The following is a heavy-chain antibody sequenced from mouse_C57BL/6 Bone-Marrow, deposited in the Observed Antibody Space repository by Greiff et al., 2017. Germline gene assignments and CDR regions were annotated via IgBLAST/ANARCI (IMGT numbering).Heavy chain of an antibody. CDR1: GYTFTSYG. J-gene: IGHJ1*03. CDR3: AILLWYFDV. CDR2: IYPRSGNT. Sequence: VQLQQSGAELARPGASVKLSCKASGYTFTSYGISWVKQRTGQGLEWIGEIYPRSGNTYYNEKFKGKSTLTVDKSSSTAYMQLSSLTSEDSAVYYCAILLWYFDVWGTGTTVTVSS. V-gene: IGHV1-81*01. D-gene: IGHD1-1*01.